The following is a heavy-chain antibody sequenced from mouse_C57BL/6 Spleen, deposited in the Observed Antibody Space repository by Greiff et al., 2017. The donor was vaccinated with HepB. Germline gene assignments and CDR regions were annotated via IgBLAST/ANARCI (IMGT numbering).Heavy chain of an antibody. V-gene: IGHV1-52*01. J-gene: IGHJ2*01. CDR1: GYTFTSYW. CDR3: ARMFYYGSSYDCDY. CDR2: IDPSDSET. D-gene: IGHD1-1*01. Sequence: QVQLQQPGAELVRPGSSVKLSCKASGYTFTSYWMHWVKQRPIQGLEWIGNIDPSDSETHYNQKFKDKAKLTVDKSSSTAYMQLSSLTSEDSAVYYCARMFYYGSSYDCDYWGQGTTLTVFS.